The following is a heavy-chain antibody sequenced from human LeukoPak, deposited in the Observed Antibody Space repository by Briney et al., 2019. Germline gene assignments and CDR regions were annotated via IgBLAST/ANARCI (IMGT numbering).Heavy chain of an antibody. D-gene: IGHD3-22*01. J-gene: IGHJ4*02. V-gene: IGHV4-59*12. CDR2: IYYSGST. CDR1: GGSISSYY. CDR3: ARDFKGYYYDSSGYNVGGGGIYFDY. Sequence: PSETLSLTCTVSGGSISSYYWSWIRQPPGKGLEWIGYIYYSGSTNYNPSLKSRVTMSVHTSKNQFPLKLSSVTAADTAMYYCARDFKGYYYDSSGYNVGGGGIYFDYWGQGTLVTVSS.